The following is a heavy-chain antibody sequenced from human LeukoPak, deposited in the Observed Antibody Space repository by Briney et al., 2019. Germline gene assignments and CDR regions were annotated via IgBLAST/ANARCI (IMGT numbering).Heavy chain of an antibody. V-gene: IGHV1-3*01. D-gene: IGHD3-9*01. CDR2: INAGNGNT. J-gene: IGHJ5*02. CDR1: GYTFTGYY. CDR3: AREADILTAYSFDP. Sequence: GASVKVSCRASGYTFTGYYMHWVRQAPGQRLEWMGWINAGNGNTKYSQKFQGRVTITRDTSASTAYMELSSLRSEDTAVYYCAREADILTAYSFDPWGQGTLVIVSS.